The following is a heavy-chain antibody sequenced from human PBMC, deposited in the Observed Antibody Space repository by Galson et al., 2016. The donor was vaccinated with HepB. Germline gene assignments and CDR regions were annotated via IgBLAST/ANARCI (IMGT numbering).Heavy chain of an antibody. J-gene: IGHJ4*02. CDR1: GISFSNYW. D-gene: IGHD3-10*01. CDR2: IKEDGSVK. Sequence: SLRLSCAASGISFSNYWMTWVRQAPGEGLEWVANIKEDGSVKYYVDSVKGRFIISRDNAKNALYLQLNSLRAEDTAVYYRARDVNYGIFDRWGQGTLVTVSS. CDR3: ARDVNYGIFDR. V-gene: IGHV3-7*01.